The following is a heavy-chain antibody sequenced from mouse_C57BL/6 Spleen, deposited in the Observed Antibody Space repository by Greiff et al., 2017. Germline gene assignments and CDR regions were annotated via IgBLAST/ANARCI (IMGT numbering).Heavy chain of an antibody. Sequence: VQLQQPGAELVKPGASVKMSCTASGYTFTSYWITWVKQRPGQGLAWIGDIYPGSGSTNYNEKFKSKATLTVDTSSSTAYMQLSSLPSEDSAVYYCARRGVITTVVAPVDDWGKGTTLTVSS. CDR2: IYPGSGST. V-gene: IGHV1-55*01. CDR3: ARRGVITTVVAPVDD. CDR1: GYTFTSYW. J-gene: IGHJ2*01. D-gene: IGHD1-1*01.